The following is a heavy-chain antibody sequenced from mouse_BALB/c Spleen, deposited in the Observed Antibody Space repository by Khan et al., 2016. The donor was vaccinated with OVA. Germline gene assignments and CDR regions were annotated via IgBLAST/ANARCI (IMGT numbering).Heavy chain of an antibody. V-gene: IGHV1S137*01. J-gene: IGHJ3*01. CDR2: ISTYYGDV. CDR1: GYTFTDFT. Sequence: VQLQQSGAELVRPGVSVKISCKGSGYTFTDFTMHWVKQSHAKSLEWIGVISTYYGDVTYNQKFKGKATMTVDKSSSTAYMELARLTSEVSAIFYVKRGGGGNRFAYWGQGTLVTVSA. CDR3: KRGGGGNRFAY.